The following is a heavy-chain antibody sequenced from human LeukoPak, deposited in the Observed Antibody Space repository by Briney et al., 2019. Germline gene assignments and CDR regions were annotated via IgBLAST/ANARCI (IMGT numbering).Heavy chain of an antibody. V-gene: IGHV4-34*01. CDR1: GGSFIDYY. J-gene: IGHJ4*01. D-gene: IGHD3-22*01. CDR2: INHSGSA. CDR3: ARVQDFETRGYYLGY. Sequence: SETLSLTCAVYGGSFIDYYWNWIRQPPGKGLEWIGEINHSGSANYNPSLKSRVTMSVDTFKNQFSLTLSSVTAADTAVYYCARVQDFETRGYYLGYWGPGRLVTVSS.